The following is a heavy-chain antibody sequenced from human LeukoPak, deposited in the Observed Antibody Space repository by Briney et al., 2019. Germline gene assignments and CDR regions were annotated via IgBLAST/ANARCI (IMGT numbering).Heavy chain of an antibody. V-gene: IGHV3-23*01. CDR2: ISGSGDST. CDR1: GFTVSSNS. D-gene: IGHD3-10*01. J-gene: IGHJ4*02. Sequence: GGSLRLSCTVSGFTVSSNSMSWVRQAPGKGLEWVSSISGSGDSTYYADSVKGRFTISRDNSKNTLYPQMNSLRAEDTAVYYCAKDRGIISDYWGQGTLVTVSS. CDR3: AKDRGIISDY.